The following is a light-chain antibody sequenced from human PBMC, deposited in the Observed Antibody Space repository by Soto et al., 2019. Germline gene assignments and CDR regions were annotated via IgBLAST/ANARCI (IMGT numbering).Light chain of an antibody. CDR2: STT. V-gene: IGLV7-43*01. J-gene: IGLJ1*01. CDR3: LIYHGGDHV. CDR1: TGAVTSGHY. Sequence: QAVVTQESSLTVSPGGTVTLTCASSTGAVTSGHYTCWFQLRHGQAPRPLIYSTTEKHSWTPDRFSGSLLGGKAALTLSGVQTEDEDEYYCLIYHGGDHVLGHGTKVTVL.